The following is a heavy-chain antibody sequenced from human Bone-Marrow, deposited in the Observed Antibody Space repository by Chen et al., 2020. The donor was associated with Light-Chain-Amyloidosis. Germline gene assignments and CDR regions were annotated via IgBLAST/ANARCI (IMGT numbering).Heavy chain of an antibody. CDR3: ASDGGLVVVEAAV. J-gene: IGHJ4*02. CDR1: GFSFSNAW. CDR2: IKSESDGGTT. V-gene: IGHV3-15*01. D-gene: IGHD2-21*01. Sequence: EVRLVESGGGVVKPGGSLRLSCEASGFSFSNAWVTWVRQAPGKGLEWLGRIKSESDGGTTAFAASVQVRFGISRDQTRNTVYLQMSSLKSDDTAIYYCASDGGLVVVEAAVWGQGTQVTVSS.